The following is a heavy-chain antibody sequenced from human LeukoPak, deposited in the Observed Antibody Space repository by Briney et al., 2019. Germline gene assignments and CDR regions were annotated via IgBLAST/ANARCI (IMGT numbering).Heavy chain of an antibody. J-gene: IGHJ4*02. D-gene: IGHD6-13*01. CDR2: ISSSSSYI. V-gene: IGHV3-21*01. Sequence: GGSLRLSCAASGFTFSSYSMNWVRQVPGKGLEWVSSISSSSSYIYYADSVKGRFTISRDNAKNSLYLQMSSLRVEDTAVYYCARASIAAAGVDYWGQGTLVTVSS. CDR3: ARASIAAAGVDY. CDR1: GFTFSSYS.